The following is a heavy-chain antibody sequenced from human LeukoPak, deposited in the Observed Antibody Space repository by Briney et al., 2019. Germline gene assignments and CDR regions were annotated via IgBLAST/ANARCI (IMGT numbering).Heavy chain of an antibody. Sequence: GGSLRLSCVASGFTFSRHGMNWVRQAPGKGLEWVSGISPSGDIKYYVDSVKGRFTVSRDNSKNTLYLQINSLRDEDRAVYYCAKGSISTSLGDWGQGTLVTVPS. D-gene: IGHD2-2*01. CDR1: GFTFSRHG. CDR3: AKGSISTSLGD. V-gene: IGHV3-23*01. CDR2: ISPSGDIK. J-gene: IGHJ4*02.